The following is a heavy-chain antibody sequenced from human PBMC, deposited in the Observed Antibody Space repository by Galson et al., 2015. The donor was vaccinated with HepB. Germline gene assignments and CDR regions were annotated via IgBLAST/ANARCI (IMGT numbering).Heavy chain of an antibody. CDR2: IYTTGST. CDR3: ARSTWALLDWFDP. J-gene: IGHJ5*02. V-gene: IGHV4-61*02. Sequence: TLSLTCTVSGGSISSHSYYWNWIRQPAGKGLEWIGRIYTTGSTRYNPSLKSRVTLSVDTSKNQFSLKLNSVTAADTAVYYCARSTWALLDWFDPWGQGTLVTVSS. D-gene: IGHD1-26*01. CDR1: GGSISSHSYY.